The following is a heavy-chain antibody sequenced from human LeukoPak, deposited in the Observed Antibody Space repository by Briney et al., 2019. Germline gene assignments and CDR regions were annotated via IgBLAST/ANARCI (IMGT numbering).Heavy chain of an antibody. CDR1: GFIFSNAW. CDR3: TTERAVWFGELFDYYDY. Sequence: GGSLRLSCAASGFIFSNAWMNWARQAPGKGLEWIGRIKSKIDGGPTDYAAPVKGRFTISRDDSKSTLYLQMNGLKTEDTGVYYCTTERAVWFGELFDYYDYWGQGTLVTVSS. CDR2: IKSKIDGGPT. V-gene: IGHV3-15*01. J-gene: IGHJ4*02. D-gene: IGHD3-10*01.